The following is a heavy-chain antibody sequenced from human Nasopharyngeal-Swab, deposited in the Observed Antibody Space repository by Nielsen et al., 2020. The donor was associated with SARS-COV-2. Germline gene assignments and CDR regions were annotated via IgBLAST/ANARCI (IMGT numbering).Heavy chain of an antibody. CDR3: ARVVRIRFLEWSRYYGMDV. V-gene: IGHV4-4*02. D-gene: IGHD3-3*01. CDR2: IYHSGST. CDR1: GGSISSSNW. J-gene: IGHJ6*02. Sequence: SETLSLTWAVSGGSISSSNWWSWVRQPPGKGLEWIGEIYHSGSTNYNPSLKSRVTISVDKSKNQFSLKLSSVTAADTAVYYCARVVRIRFLEWSRYYGMDVWGQGTTVTVSS.